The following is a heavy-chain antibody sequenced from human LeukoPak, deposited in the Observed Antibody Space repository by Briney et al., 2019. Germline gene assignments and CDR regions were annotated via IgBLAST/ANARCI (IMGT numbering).Heavy chain of an antibody. CDR2: ISSNGGST. CDR1: GFTFSSYA. CDR3: ASAGTGSRYYFDY. D-gene: IGHD6-13*01. Sequence: GGSLRLSCAASGFTFSSYAMHWVRQAPGKGLEYVSAISSNGGSTYYANSVKGRFAISRDNSKNTLYLQMGSLRAEDMAVYYCASAGTGSRYYFDYWGQGTLVTVSS. J-gene: IGHJ4*02. V-gene: IGHV3-64*01.